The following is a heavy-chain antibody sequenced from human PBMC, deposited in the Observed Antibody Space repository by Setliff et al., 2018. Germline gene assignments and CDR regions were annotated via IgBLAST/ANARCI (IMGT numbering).Heavy chain of an antibody. V-gene: IGHV4-4*02. CDR3: ARLPPLHTPMALTFDY. D-gene: IGHD5-18*01. Sequence: SETLSLTCAVSGGSISSSNWWSWVRQPPEKGLEWIGEINHSGNTNYNPSLKSRVTISVDTSKNQFSLELRSVTAADTAVYYCARLPPLHTPMALTFDYWGQGILVTVSS. CDR2: INHSGNT. CDR1: GGSISSSNW. J-gene: IGHJ4*02.